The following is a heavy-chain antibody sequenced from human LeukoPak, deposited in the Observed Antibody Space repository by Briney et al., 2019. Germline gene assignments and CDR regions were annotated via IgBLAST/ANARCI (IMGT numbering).Heavy chain of an antibody. D-gene: IGHD6-19*01. CDR1: GFTFSSYE. CDR3: ARVEQWLPPQEDYYYYGMDV. CDR2: ISSSGSTI. J-gene: IGHJ6*02. Sequence: GGSLRLSCAASGFTFSSYEMNWVRQAPGKGLEWVSYISSSGSTIYYADSVKGRFTISRDNAKNSLYLQMNSLRAEDTAVYYCARVEQWLPPQEDYYYYGMDVWGQGTTVTVSS. V-gene: IGHV3-48*03.